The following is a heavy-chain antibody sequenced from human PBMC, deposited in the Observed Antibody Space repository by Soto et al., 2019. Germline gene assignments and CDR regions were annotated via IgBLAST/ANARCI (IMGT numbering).Heavy chain of an antibody. J-gene: IGHJ3*02. CDR1: GFTFSSYA. V-gene: IGHV3-23*01. Sequence: PGGSRRLSWAASGFTFSSYAMSWVRQAPGKGLEWVSAISGSGGSTYYADSVKGRFTISRDNSKNTLYLQMNSLRAEDTAVYYCAKDLEQQLPRGAFDIWGQGTMVTVSS. D-gene: IGHD6-13*01. CDR3: AKDLEQQLPRGAFDI. CDR2: ISGSGGST.